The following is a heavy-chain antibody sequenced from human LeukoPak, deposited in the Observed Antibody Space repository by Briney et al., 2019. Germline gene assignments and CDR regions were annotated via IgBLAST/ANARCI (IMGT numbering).Heavy chain of an antibody. CDR2: ISYDGSNK. D-gene: IGHD5-18*01. Sequence: GGSLRLSCAASGFTFSSYAMHWVRQAPGKGLEWVAVISYDGSNKYYADSVKGRFTISRDNSKNTLYLQMNSLRAEDTAVYYCASQPTWIQLWFPYQYYFDYWGQGTLVTVSS. CDR3: ASQPTWIQLWFPYQYYFDY. J-gene: IGHJ4*02. CDR1: GFTFSSYA. V-gene: IGHV3-30*04.